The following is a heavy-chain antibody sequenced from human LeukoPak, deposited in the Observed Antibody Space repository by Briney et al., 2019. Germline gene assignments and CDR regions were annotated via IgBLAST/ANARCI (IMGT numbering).Heavy chain of an antibody. D-gene: IGHD3-9*01. V-gene: IGHV5-51*07. Sequence: GESLQISCQGSGYSFTSYWIGWVHQMPGKGLEWMGIIYPGDSDTRYSPSFQGQVTISADKSISTAYLQWSSLKASDTAMYYCARSPIDYDILTGYPFYFDYWGQGTLVTVSS. CDR2: IYPGDSDT. J-gene: IGHJ4*02. CDR3: ARSPIDYDILTGYPFYFDY. CDR1: GYSFTSYW.